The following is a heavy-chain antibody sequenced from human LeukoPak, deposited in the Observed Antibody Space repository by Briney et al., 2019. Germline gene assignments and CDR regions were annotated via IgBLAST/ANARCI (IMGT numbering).Heavy chain of an antibody. J-gene: IGHJ4*02. D-gene: IGHD3-3*01. Sequence: TLSLTCAVSGGSISSGGYSWSWIRQPPGKGLEWIGYIYHSGSTYYNPSLKSRVTISVDRSKNQFSLKLSSVTAADTAVYYCARAFFNDFWSGYSFPQFDYWGQGTLVTVSS. CDR3: ARAFFNDFWSGYSFPQFDY. CDR1: GGSISSGGYS. CDR2: IYHSGST. V-gene: IGHV4-30-2*01.